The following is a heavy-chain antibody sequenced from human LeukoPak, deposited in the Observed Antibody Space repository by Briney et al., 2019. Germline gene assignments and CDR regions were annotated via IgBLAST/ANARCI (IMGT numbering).Heavy chain of an antibody. D-gene: IGHD3-22*01. V-gene: IGHV1-46*01. CDR2: INPSGGST. Sequence: ASVKVSCKASGYTFTSYYMDWVRQAPGQGLEWMGVINPSGGSTSYAQKFQGRVTMTRDTSTSTVYMELSSLRSEDTAVYYCARDNGYYDSSGYYEGNWFDPWGQGTLVTVSS. CDR1: GYTFTSYY. CDR3: ARDNGYYDSSGYYEGNWFDP. J-gene: IGHJ5*02.